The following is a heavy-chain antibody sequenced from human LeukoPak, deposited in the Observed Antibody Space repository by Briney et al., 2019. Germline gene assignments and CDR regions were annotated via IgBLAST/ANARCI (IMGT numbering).Heavy chain of an antibody. Sequence: SETLSLTCTVSGASFSSSGYYWRWIRQPPGTGLEWIGYIYHSGSTNYNPSLKSRVTISVDTSKNQFSLKLTSMTAADTAVYYCGRETIAATGTSVFFDYWGQGTLVTVSS. D-gene: IGHD6-13*01. CDR3: GRETIAATGTSVFFDY. J-gene: IGHJ4*02. CDR1: GASFSSSGYY. V-gene: IGHV4-61*08. CDR2: IYHSGST.